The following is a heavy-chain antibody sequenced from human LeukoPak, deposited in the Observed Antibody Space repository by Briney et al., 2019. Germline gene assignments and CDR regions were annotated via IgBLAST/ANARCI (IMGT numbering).Heavy chain of an antibody. CDR2: IYYSGST. D-gene: IGHD1-26*01. J-gene: IGHJ4*02. V-gene: IGHV4-59*01. CDR1: GGSIGSYY. CDR3: ATLQVGEFDEYYFDY. Sequence: SETLSLTCTVSGGSIGSYYWSWIRQPPGKGLEWIGYIYYSGSTNYNPSLKSRVTISVDTSKNQFSLKLSSVTAADTAVYYCATLQVGEFDEYYFDYWGQGTLVTVSS.